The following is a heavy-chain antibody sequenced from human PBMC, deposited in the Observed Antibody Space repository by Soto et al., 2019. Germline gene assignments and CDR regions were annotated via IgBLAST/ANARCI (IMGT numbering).Heavy chain of an antibody. D-gene: IGHD3-10*01. CDR1: GGTFSSYA. V-gene: IGHV1-69*13. Sequence: SVKVSCKASGGTFSSYAISWVRQAPGQGLEWMGGIIPIFGTANYAQKFQGRVTIIADESTSTAYMELNSLTSEDTAVYYCARERYYGSGRSYYYYGIDVWGQGTKVTVSS. CDR3: ARERYYGSGRSYYYYGIDV. CDR2: IIPIFGTA. J-gene: IGHJ6*02.